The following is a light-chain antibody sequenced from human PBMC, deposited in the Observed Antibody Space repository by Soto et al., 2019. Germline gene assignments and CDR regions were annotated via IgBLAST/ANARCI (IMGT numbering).Light chain of an antibody. CDR1: SVDIGDYDL. CDR3: SSYFSGNSRSVV. J-gene: IGLJ3*02. CDR2: YVS. V-gene: IGLV2-14*03. Sequence: QSALTQPASVSGSHGQSISISCTGTSVDIGDYDLVSWYQHHPGKAPQLIIYYVSNRSSGISNRFSGSKSGNSASLTISGLQAEDESEYYCSSYFSGNSRSVVFGGGTKLTV.